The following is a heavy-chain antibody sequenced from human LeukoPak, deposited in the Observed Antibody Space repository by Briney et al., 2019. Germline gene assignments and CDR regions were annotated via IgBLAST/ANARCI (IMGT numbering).Heavy chain of an antibody. CDR3: AKDLGYYDILTGYYGYYYYGMDV. Sequence: AGGSLRLSCAASGFTFSNFGIHWVRQAPGKGLEWVAIIWYDGSHKFYADSVKGRFTFSRDNSKNTLYLQMNSLRAEDTAVYYCAKDLGYYDILTGYYGYYYYGMDVWGQGTTVTVSS. CDR2: IWYDGSHK. D-gene: IGHD3-9*01. V-gene: IGHV3-30*02. J-gene: IGHJ6*02. CDR1: GFTFSNFG.